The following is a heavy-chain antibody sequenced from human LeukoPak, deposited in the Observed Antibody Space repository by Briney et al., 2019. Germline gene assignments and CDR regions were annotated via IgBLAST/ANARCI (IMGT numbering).Heavy chain of an antibody. Sequence: GGSLRLSCAASGFTFSSYGMHWVRQAPGQGLEWMGWINPNSGGTNYAQKFQGRVTMTRDTSISTAYMELSRLRSDDTAVYYCARAPSQYYYDSSGYSPGGYWGQGTLVTVSS. CDR3: ARAPSQYYYDSSGYSPGGY. V-gene: IGHV1-2*02. CDR1: GFTFSSYG. CDR2: INPNSGGT. J-gene: IGHJ4*02. D-gene: IGHD3-22*01.